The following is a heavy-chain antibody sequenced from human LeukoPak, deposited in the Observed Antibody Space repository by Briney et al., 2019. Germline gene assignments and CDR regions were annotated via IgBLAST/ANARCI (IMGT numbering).Heavy chain of an antibody. D-gene: IGHD3-22*01. V-gene: IGHV4-39*01. J-gene: IGHJ4*02. Sequence: GSLRLSCAASAFTFSTYWMSWVRQPPGKGLEWIGSIYYSGSTYYNPSLKSRVTIFADTSKNQFSLKLSSVTAADTAVYYCARGFTYYYDSSGNQPWGYWGQGTLVTVSS. CDR1: AFTFSTYW. CDR2: IYYSGST. CDR3: ARGFTYYYDSSGNQPWGY.